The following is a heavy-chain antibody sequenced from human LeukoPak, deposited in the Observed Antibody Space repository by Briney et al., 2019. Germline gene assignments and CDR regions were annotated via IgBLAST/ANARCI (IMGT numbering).Heavy chain of an antibody. CDR1: GFTVSSNY. D-gene: IGHD1-26*01. CDR3: AGGRIVGAVHFDY. CDR2: IYSGGST. J-gene: IGHJ4*02. Sequence: GGSLRLSCAASGFTVSSNYMNWVRQAPGKGLEWDSVIYSGGSTYYADSVKGRFTISRDNSKNTLYLQMNSLRAEDTAVYYCAGGRIVGAVHFDYWGQGTLVTVSS. V-gene: IGHV3-53*01.